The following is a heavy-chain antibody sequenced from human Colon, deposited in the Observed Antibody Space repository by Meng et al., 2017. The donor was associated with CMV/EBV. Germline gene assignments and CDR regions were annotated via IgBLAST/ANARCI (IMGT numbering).Heavy chain of an antibody. Sequence: QLTLKESGPTMVKPTQPLTLTCTFSGFSLRTPEVGVHWIRQPPGKALEWLALIYWDDDNQFRPSLKNRITITKDTSKNQVVLTMTNMDPVDTATYYCAHGRGWLTDYWGQGTLVTVSS. CDR1: GFSLRTPEVG. V-gene: IGHV2-5*02. CDR2: IYWDDDN. J-gene: IGHJ4*02. D-gene: IGHD6-19*01. CDR3: AHGRGWLTDY.